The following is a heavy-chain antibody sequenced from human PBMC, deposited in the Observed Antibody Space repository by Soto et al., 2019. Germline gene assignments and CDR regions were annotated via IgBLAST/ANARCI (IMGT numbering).Heavy chain of an antibody. Sequence: AASVKVSCKASGYTFTSNYMHWFRQAPGQGLEWMGIINTSSGSTRNALNFQGRVTMTRDTSTSTVYMELSSLRSEDTAVYYCARFTCSRDSCYTVGWFDPWGQGTLVTVSS. CDR2: INTSSGST. D-gene: IGHD2-2*02. CDR1: GYTFTSNY. V-gene: IGHV1-46*01. J-gene: IGHJ5*02. CDR3: ARFTCSRDSCYTVGWFDP.